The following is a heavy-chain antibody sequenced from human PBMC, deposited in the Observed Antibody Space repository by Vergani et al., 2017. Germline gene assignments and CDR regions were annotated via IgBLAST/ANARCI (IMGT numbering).Heavy chain of an antibody. V-gene: IGHV4-59*11. CDR3: AGDTHSWQRADR. CDR1: FDSIRNLY. Sequence: QVQLQESGPGLVKSSETLSLTCSVSFDSIRNLYCNWIRQPPGKGLEWIGSIHYSENTNYNPSLKTRVTISVDTSKNQFSLRLISVTAADSAIYYCAGDTHSWQRADRWGQGLLVSVSS. D-gene: IGHD6-13*01. J-gene: IGHJ5*02. CDR2: IHYSENT.